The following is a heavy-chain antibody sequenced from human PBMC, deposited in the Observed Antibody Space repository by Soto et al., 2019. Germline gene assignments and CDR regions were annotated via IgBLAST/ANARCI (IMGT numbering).Heavy chain of an antibody. CDR2: IGWNSGTI. CDR1: GFTFDDYA. CDR3: AKDRASGSPSYYGMDV. D-gene: IGHD2-15*01. V-gene: IGHV3-9*01. J-gene: IGHJ6*02. Sequence: EVHLVESGGGLVQPGRSLRLSCAASGFTFDDYAMHWVRQAPGKGLEWVSGIGWNSGTIGYADSVKGRFTISRDNAKNSLYLQMNSLRAEDTALYYCAKDRASGSPSYYGMDVWGQGTTVTVSS.